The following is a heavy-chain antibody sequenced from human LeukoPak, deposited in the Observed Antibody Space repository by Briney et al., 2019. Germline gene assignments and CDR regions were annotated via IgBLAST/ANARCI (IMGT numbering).Heavy chain of an antibody. CDR2: INHSGST. CDR1: GGSFSGYY. Sequence: SETLSLTCAVYGGSFSGYYWSWIRQPPGKGLEWIGEINHSGSTNYNPSLKSRVTISVDTSKNQFSLKLSSVTAADTAVYYCARGPKRFPKIFDLWGRGTLVTVSS. CDR3: ARGPKRFPKIFDL. V-gene: IGHV4-34*01. J-gene: IGHJ2*01. D-gene: IGHD3-10*01.